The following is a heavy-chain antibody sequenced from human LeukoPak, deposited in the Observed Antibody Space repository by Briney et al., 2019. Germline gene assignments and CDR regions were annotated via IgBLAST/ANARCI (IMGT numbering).Heavy chain of an antibody. Sequence: PGGSLRLSSAASGFTFSSYSMNWVRQAPGKGLEWVSSISSSSYIYYADSVKGRFTISRDNAKNSLYLQMNSLRAEDTAVYYCASGHPYYYYMDVWGKGTTVTVSS. J-gene: IGHJ6*03. CDR1: GFTFSSYS. CDR2: ISSSSYI. V-gene: IGHV3-21*01. CDR3: ASGHPYYYYMDV.